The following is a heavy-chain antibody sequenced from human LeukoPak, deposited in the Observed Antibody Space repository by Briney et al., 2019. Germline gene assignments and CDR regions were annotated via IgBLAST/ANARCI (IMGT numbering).Heavy chain of an antibody. J-gene: IGHJ4*02. Sequence: PGGSLRLSCAASGFTFSSYSMNWVRQAPGKGLEWVSSISSSSSYIYYADSVRGRFTISRDNAKSSLYLQMNSLRAEDTAVYYCTSRSPRDYWGQGTLVTVSS. CDR1: GFTFSSYS. V-gene: IGHV3-21*01. CDR2: ISSSSSYI. CDR3: TSRSPRDY. D-gene: IGHD6-13*01.